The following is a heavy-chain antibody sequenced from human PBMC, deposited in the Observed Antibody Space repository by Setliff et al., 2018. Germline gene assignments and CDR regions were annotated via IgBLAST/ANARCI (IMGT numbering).Heavy chain of an antibody. V-gene: IGHV1-46*01. Sequence: GASVKVSCKASGYTFTSHYMHWVRQAPGLGLEWMGTINPSSGRTSYAQKFQGRVTMTRDTSTSTVYMDMSSLRSEDTAVYYCAGDVFPYHYEGAFDIWGQGTMVTVSS. D-gene: IGHD3-22*01. CDR1: GYTFTSHY. CDR3: AGDVFPYHYEGAFDI. J-gene: IGHJ3*02. CDR2: INPSSGRT.